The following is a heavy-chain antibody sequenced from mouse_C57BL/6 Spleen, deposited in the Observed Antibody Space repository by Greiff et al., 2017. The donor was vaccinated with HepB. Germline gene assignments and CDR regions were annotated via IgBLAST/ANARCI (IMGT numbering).Heavy chain of an antibody. CDR2: ISDGGSYT. CDR1: GFTFSSYA. Sequence: VQGVESGGGLVKPGGSLKLSCAASGFTFSSYAMSWVRQTPEKRLEWVATISDGGSYTYYPDNVKGRFTISRDNAKNNLYLQMSHLKSEDTAMYYCANYYGSRGYFDVWGTGTTVTVSS. D-gene: IGHD1-1*01. V-gene: IGHV5-4*01. J-gene: IGHJ1*03. CDR3: ANYYGSRGYFDV.